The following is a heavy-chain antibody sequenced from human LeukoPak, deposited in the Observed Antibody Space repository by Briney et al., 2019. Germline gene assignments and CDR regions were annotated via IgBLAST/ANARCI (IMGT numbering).Heavy chain of an antibody. CDR2: ISSDGTNA. CDR3: ARGDPVVGATGY. Sequence: GGSLRLSCAASGFTFSTYWMHWVRQVPGKGLVWVSRISSDGTNANYADSVKGRFTISRDNAKNTLYLQMNSLRAEDTAVYYCARGDPVVGATGYWGQGTLVTVSS. D-gene: IGHD1-26*01. V-gene: IGHV3-74*01. CDR1: GFTFSTYW. J-gene: IGHJ4*02.